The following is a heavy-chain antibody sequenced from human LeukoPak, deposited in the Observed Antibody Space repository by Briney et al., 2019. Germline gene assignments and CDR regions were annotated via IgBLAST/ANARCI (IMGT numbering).Heavy chain of an antibody. CDR3: STDPHISVAGARHFDH. D-gene: IGHD6-19*01. CDR2: IRSKTDGGTT. V-gene: IGHV3-15*01. CDR1: GFTFSNAG. Sequence: GGSLRLSCAASGFTFSNAGMSWVRQAPGKGLEWVGRIRSKTDGGTTGYAAPVRGRFTISRDDSQTTVYMQMNSLKTDDTAVYFCSTDPHISVAGARHFDHWGQGTLVTVSS. J-gene: IGHJ4*02.